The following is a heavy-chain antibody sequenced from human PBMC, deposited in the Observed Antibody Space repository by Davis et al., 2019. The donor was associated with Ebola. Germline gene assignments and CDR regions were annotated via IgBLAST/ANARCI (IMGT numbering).Heavy chain of an antibody. CDR2: ISVYNGNT. J-gene: IGHJ5*02. D-gene: IGHD2-15*01. CDR3: ARGGGISDWFDP. V-gene: IGHV1-18*04. CDR1: GYTFSNYG. Sequence: ASVTVSCKASGYTFSNYGISWVRQAPGQRLEWMGWISVYNGNTNYAQKFQGRVTMITDTSTSTAYMDLRSLRSDDTAVYFCARGGGISDWFDPWGQGTLVTVSS.